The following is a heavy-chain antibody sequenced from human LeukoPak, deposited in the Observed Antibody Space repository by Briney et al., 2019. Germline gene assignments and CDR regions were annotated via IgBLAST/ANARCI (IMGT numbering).Heavy chain of an antibody. Sequence: ASVKVSCKASGYTFTSYAMHWVRQAPGQRLEWMGWINDGNGNTKYSQEIQGRVTITRDTSASTAYMELSSLRSEDMAVYYCARSLYYDFWSGYPNYFDYWGQGTLVTVSS. J-gene: IGHJ4*02. CDR3: ARSLYYDFWSGYPNYFDY. V-gene: IGHV1-3*03. D-gene: IGHD3-3*01. CDR2: INDGNGNT. CDR1: GYTFTSYA.